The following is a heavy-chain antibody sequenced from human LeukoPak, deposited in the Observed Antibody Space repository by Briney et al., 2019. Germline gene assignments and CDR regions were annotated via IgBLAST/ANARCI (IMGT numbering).Heavy chain of an antibody. V-gene: IGHV1-8*01. D-gene: IGHD3-22*01. CDR1: GYTFTSYD. Sequence: ASVKVSCKASGYTFTSYDINWVRQATGQGLEWMGWMNPNSGNTGYAQKFQGRVTMTRNTSISTAYMELSSLRSEDTAVYYCARVRYYDSSGYFQKNDYWGQGTLVTVSS. CDR3: ARVRYYDSSGYFQKNDY. CDR2: MNPNSGNT. J-gene: IGHJ4*02.